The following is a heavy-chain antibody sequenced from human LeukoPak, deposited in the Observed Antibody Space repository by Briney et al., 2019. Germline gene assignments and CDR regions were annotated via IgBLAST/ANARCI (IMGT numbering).Heavy chain of an antibody. J-gene: IGHJ4*02. CDR1: GYTFTSYY. CDR3: ARTAARRFDY. Sequence: GASVKVPCKASGYTFTSYYMNWVRQAAGQGLEWMGIINPTGGSTTYAQKFQGRVTMTRDTSTSTVYMELSSLRSDDTAVYYCARTAARRFDYWGQGTLVTVSS. V-gene: IGHV1-46*01. CDR2: INPTGGST. D-gene: IGHD6-6*01.